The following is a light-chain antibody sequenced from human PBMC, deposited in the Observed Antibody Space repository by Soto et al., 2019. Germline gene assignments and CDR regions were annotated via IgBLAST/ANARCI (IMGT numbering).Light chain of an antibody. Sequence: DIQMHPSPSSVSAYIGDRVTITCRASQDISSWLAWYQQRPGKAPKLLIYATSSLQTGVPSRFSGSGSGTDFSLTISSLQPEDFATYYCQQADTFPFTFGQGTRLEIK. CDR2: ATS. J-gene: IGKJ5*01. CDR3: QQADTFPFT. V-gene: IGKV1-12*02. CDR1: QDISSW.